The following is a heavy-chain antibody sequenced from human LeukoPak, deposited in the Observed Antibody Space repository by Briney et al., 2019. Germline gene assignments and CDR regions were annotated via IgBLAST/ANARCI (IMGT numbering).Heavy chain of an antibody. V-gene: IGHV4-59*01. Sequence: PSETLSLTCTVSGGSISSYYWSWIRQPPGKGLEWIGYIYYSGSTNYNPSLKSRVTISVDTSKNQFSLKLSSVTAADTAVYYCARTSTILQWLPPSPDAFDIWGQGTMVTVSS. CDR1: GGSISSYY. D-gene: IGHD6-19*01. J-gene: IGHJ3*02. CDR3: ARTSTILQWLPPSPDAFDI. CDR2: IYYSGST.